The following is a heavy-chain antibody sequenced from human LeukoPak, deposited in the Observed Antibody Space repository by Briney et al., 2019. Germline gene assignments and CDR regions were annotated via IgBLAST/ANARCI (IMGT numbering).Heavy chain of an antibody. J-gene: IGHJ4*02. V-gene: IGHV3-48*01. Sequence: PGRSLRPSCTPSGFTSSIDSIDCVPQAPGKGLEWVSHISSSSSTIYYADSVTGRFTISRDNAKISLFLQMNSVRAEDTAVYYCARDSSAYYQLDYWGQGTLVTVSS. D-gene: IGHD3-22*01. CDR2: ISSSSSTI. CDR1: GFTSSIDS. CDR3: ARDSSAYYQLDY.